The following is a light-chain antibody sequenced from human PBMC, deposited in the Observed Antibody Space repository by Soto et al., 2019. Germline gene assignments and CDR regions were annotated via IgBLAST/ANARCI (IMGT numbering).Light chain of an antibody. Sequence: EIVLTQSPGTLSLSPGEGATLSCRASQSISSSYLAWYQQKPGLAPRLLMYGTSSRAPGIPDRFNGTGSGTDFTLTIRRLEPEDFAVYFCQQYGTSPLTFGGGTKVEIK. J-gene: IGKJ4*01. CDR2: GTS. CDR3: QQYGTSPLT. V-gene: IGKV3-20*01. CDR1: QSISSSY.